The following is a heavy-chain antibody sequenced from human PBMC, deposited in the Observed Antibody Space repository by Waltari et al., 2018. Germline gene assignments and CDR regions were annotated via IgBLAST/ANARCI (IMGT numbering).Heavy chain of an antibody. CDR2: LNPNTGDT. D-gene: IGHD4-17*01. CDR1: GSTFLSYY. CDR3: ARDLGHHGDYALGRIDY. V-gene: IGHV1-2*06. J-gene: IGHJ4*02. Sequence: QVQLVQSGTEVKKPGDSVKVSCKASGSTFLSYYLHWVRQAPEEGLEWMGRLNPNTGDTVCAQGFKGRATMTRDTSIATAYLELSRRRSDDTAVYYCARDLGHHGDYALGRIDYWGQGTLVTVSS.